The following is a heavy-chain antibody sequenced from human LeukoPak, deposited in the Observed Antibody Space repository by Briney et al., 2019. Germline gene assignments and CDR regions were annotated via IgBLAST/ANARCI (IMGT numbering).Heavy chain of an antibody. V-gene: IGHV3-11*01. Sequence: GGSLRLSCAASGFTFSDYYMSWIRQAPGKGLEWVSYISSSGSTIYYADSVKGRFTISRDNAKNSLYLQMNSLRAEDTAVYYCARGFLSAGYYDSSGYYGGYWGQGTLVTVSS. J-gene: IGHJ4*02. CDR3: ARGFLSAGYYDSSGYYGGY. CDR2: ISSSGSTI. CDR1: GFTFSDYY. D-gene: IGHD3-22*01.